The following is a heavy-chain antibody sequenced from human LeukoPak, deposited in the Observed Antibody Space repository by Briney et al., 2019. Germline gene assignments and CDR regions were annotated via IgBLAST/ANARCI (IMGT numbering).Heavy chain of an antibody. CDR3: AKERPQGSYADDAFDN. D-gene: IGHD1-26*01. J-gene: IGHJ3*02. CDR1: GFTFSSYA. Sequence: GGSLRLSCAASGFTFSSYAMSWVRQAPGKGLEWVSAISGSGGSTYYADSVKGRFTISRDNSKNTLYLQMNSLRAEDTAVYYCAKERPQGSYADDAFDNWGQGTMVTVSS. CDR2: ISGSGGST. V-gene: IGHV3-23*01.